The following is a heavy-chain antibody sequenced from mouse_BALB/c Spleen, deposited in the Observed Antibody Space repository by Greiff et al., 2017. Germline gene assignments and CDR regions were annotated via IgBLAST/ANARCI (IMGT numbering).Heavy chain of an antibody. D-gene: IGHD6-1*01. V-gene: IGHV1S137*01. Sequence: VQLQQSGAELVRPGVSVKISCKGSGYTFTDYAMHWVKQSHAKSLEWIGVISTYYGDASYNQKFKGKATMTVDKSSSTAYMELARLTSEDSAIYYCARGRQGAMDYWGQGTSVTVSS. CDR2: ISTYYGDA. J-gene: IGHJ4*01. CDR1: GYTFTDYA. CDR3: ARGRQGAMDY.